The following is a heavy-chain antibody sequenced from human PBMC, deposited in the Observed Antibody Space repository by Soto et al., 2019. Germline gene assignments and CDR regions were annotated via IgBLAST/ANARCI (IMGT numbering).Heavy chain of an antibody. D-gene: IGHD6-25*01. CDR1: GGSISSCY. V-gene: IGHV4-59*01. Sequence: SETLSLTCTVSGGSISSCYWSWIRQPPGKGLEWIGYIYYSGSTNYNPSLKSRVTISVDTSKNQFSLKLSSVTAADTAVYYCARGDTNGYNSTHQPDYWGQGTLVTV. J-gene: IGHJ4*02. CDR3: ARGDTNGYNSTHQPDY. CDR2: IYYSGST.